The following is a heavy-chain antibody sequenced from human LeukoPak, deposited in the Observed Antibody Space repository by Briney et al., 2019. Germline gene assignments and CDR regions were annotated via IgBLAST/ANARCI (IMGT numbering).Heavy chain of an antibody. D-gene: IGHD5-24*01. CDR1: GGTLSGYY. CDR2: IKEREKT. J-gene: IGHJ4*02. Sequence: SETLSLTCAVYGGTLSGYYWSWIRQPPGKGLEWIGEIKEREKTNYNPSLKSRVTVSIDTSKNQFSLKLSSVTAADTAVYYCAREGLRNVHNPLGYWGQGTLVTVSP. V-gene: IGHV4-34*01. CDR3: AREGLRNVHNPLGY.